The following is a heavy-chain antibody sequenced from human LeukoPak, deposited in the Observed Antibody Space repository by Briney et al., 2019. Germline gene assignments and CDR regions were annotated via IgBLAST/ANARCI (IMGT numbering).Heavy chain of an antibody. D-gene: IGHD2-21*02. CDR3: ARVGDFTYDF. V-gene: IGHV3-64*01. CDR1: GFTFGSYA. Sequence: PGGSLRLSRAASGFTFGSYAMHWVRQAPGKGLEYVSAITNDGGTTFYANSVKGRFTISRDNSKNTLFLQMGSLRPEDMAVYYCARVGDFTYDFWGQGTLVTVSS. J-gene: IGHJ4*02. CDR2: ITNDGGTT.